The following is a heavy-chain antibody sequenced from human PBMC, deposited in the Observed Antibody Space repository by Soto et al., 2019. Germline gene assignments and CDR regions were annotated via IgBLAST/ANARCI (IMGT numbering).Heavy chain of an antibody. Sequence: QVQLVQSGAEVKKPGASVKVSCKASGYTFTSYAMHWVRQAPGQRLEWMGWINAGNGNTKYSQKFQGRVTITRDTSTSTASMELGSLRSEDTAVYYCASYHIAAAPYRMDVWGLGTTVTVSS. D-gene: IGHD6-13*01. CDR2: INAGNGNT. CDR3: ASYHIAAAPYRMDV. J-gene: IGHJ6*02. V-gene: IGHV1-3*01. CDR1: GYTFTSYA.